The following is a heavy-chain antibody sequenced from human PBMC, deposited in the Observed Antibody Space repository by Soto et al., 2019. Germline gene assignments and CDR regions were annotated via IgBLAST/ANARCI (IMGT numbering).Heavy chain of an antibody. CDR2: MNPNSGNT. CDR3: ARERSAAGTGWFDP. CDR1: GYTFTSYD. J-gene: IGHJ5*02. Sequence: QVQLVQSGAEVKKPGASVKVSCKASGYTFTSYDINWVRQATGQGLEWMGWMNPNSGNTGYAQKCQGXAXGARNSSRGTAYMELSSLRSEDTAVYYCARERSAAGTGWFDPWGQGTLVTVSS. V-gene: IGHV1-8*01. D-gene: IGHD6-13*01.